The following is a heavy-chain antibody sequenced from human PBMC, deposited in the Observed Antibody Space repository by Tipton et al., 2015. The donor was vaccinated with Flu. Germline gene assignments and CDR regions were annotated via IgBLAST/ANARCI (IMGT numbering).Heavy chain of an antibody. CDR1: GGSIRSSTDF. J-gene: IGHJ6*02. V-gene: IGHV4-39*07. D-gene: IGHD2-21*02. CDR3: ARDVGPQIKVTGGLDV. CDR2: IYYTGST. Sequence: GLVKPSETLSLTCTVSGGSIRSSTDFWAWIRQSPGKGLEWIGTIYYTGSTYYNVSLKSRVTISVDTSKNQFSLKLSSVTAADTAVYYCARDVGPQIKVTGGLDVWGQGTTVTVSS.